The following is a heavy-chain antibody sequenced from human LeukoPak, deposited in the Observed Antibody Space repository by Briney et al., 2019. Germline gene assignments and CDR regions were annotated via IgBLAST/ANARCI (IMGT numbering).Heavy chain of an antibody. CDR2: IYSSGST. CDR1: GFTVSSNY. J-gene: IGHJ6*04. Sequence: GGSLRLSCAASGFTVSSNYMSWVRQAPGKGLEWVSIIYSSGSTFYADSVKGRSTISRDNAKNSLYLQMNSLRAEDTAVYYCAELGITMIGGVWGKGTTVTISS. CDR3: AELGITMIGGV. D-gene: IGHD3-10*02. V-gene: IGHV3-53*01.